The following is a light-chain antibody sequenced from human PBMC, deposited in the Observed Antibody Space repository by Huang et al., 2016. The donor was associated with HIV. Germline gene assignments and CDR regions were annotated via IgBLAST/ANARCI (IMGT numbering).Light chain of an antibody. Sequence: EIVMTQSPATLSVSPGERGTLSCRASQTINTNLAWYQQTPGQAPRLLIYGSSTRATGIPARFSGSGSGTDFSLTISNLQSEDAAVYYCQQYDSWPGTFGQGTKLEIK. CDR1: QTINTN. J-gene: IGKJ2*01. CDR3: QQYDSWPGT. CDR2: GSS. V-gene: IGKV3-15*01.